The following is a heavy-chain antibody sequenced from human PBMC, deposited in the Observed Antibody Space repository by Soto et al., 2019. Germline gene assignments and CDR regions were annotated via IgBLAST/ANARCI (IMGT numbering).Heavy chain of an antibody. CDR2: IIPIFGTA. D-gene: IGHD3-3*01. Sequence: QVQLVQSGAEVKKPGSSVKVSCKASGGTFSSYSINWVRQAPGQGLEWMGEIIPIFGTANYAQKFQGRVTMTAVESTSTAYMELSSLRIEGTGVYYCARYGVRHWGGIDYCGQGTLVTASS. CDR1: GGTFSSYS. CDR3: ARYGVRHWGGIDY. V-gene: IGHV1-69*01. J-gene: IGHJ4*02.